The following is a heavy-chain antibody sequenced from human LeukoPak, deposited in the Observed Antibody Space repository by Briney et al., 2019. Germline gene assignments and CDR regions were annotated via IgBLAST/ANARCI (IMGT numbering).Heavy chain of an antibody. CDR3: AKDLPRGYSAYDYKVY. Sequence: QSGGSVRLSCTASTRYFTNYWMHWVRQVPGKGLAWLSRIDRDGLREDYADSVRGRFTISRHNAKSTTYLQMNSLRAEDTAVYYCAKDLPRGYSAYDYKVYWGQGTLVTVS. J-gene: IGHJ4*02. V-gene: IGHV3-74*01. CDR2: IDRDGLRE. D-gene: IGHD5-12*01. CDR1: TRYFTNYW.